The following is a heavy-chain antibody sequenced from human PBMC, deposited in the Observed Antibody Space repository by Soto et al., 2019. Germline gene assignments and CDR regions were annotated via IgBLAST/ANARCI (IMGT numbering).Heavy chain of an antibody. Sequence: QLQLQESGSGLVKPSQTLSLTCAVSGGSISSGGYSWSWIRQPPGKGLEWIGYIYHSGSTYYNPSLKGRVATSVDRSTHQLARKLISVTAADTAVYYCAAGGGLPRYYWGQGTLVTVSS. CDR1: GGSISSGGYS. J-gene: IGHJ4*02. V-gene: IGHV4-30-2*01. D-gene: IGHD5-12*01. CDR3: AAGGGLPRYY. CDR2: IYHSGST.